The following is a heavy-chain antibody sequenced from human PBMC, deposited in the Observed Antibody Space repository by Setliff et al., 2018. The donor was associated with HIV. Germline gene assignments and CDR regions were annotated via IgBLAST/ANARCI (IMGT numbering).Heavy chain of an antibody. Sequence: ASVKVSCKASGYTFSSYAMHWVRQAPGQRLEWMGWINAGNGNTKYSQKFQGRVTIKRDTSASTAYMELRSLRSEDTSVYHCARNRLDWEQLYVFDIWGQGTMVTVSS. D-gene: IGHD1-26*01. CDR3: ARNRLDWEQLYVFDI. CDR1: GYTFSSYA. V-gene: IGHV1-3*01. CDR2: INAGNGNT. J-gene: IGHJ3*02.